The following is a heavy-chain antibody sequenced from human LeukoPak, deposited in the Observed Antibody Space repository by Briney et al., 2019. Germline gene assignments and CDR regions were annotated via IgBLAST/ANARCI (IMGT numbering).Heavy chain of an antibody. D-gene: IGHD2-21*02. V-gene: IGHV3-7*03. J-gene: IGHJ4*02. Sequence: GGSLRLSCAASGFTFSNYWMSWIRQAPGKGLEWLGHIKEDGSEKNCVDSVKGRFTISRDNAKNSLYLQMNSLRVEDTAVYHCARVRVGGGDPEIGSYWGQGTLVTVSS. CDR1: GFTFSNYW. CDR3: ARVRVGGGDPEIGSY. CDR2: IKEDGSEK.